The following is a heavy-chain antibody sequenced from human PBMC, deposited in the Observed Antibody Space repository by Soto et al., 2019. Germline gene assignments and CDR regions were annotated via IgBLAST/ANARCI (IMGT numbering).Heavy chain of an antibody. CDR1: GGCVTSGSYY. V-gene: IGHV4-61*01. CDR3: ASEIYDSSGYYYYYYGMDV. CDR2: IYYSGST. J-gene: IGHJ6*02. Sequence: ETLSLTCTVTGGCVTSGSYYWSWIRQPPWKGLEWIGYIYYSGSTNYNPSLKSRVTISVDTSKNQFSLKLSSVTAADTAVYYCASEIYDSSGYYYYYYGMDVWGQGTTVTVSS. D-gene: IGHD3-22*01.